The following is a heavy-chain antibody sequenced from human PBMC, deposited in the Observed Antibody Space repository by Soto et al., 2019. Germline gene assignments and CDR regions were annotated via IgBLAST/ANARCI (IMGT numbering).Heavy chain of an antibody. D-gene: IGHD2-15*01. Sequence: SETLSLTCTVSGASISTYYWSWIRQPPGKGLEWIGYISYSGSTNYNPSNKSRVTISFDASKNEISLQVRSATAADAAVYYCARDLKEYCSDGKCNWFDPWGQG. V-gene: IGHV4-59*01. CDR2: ISYSGST. J-gene: IGHJ5*02. CDR3: ARDLKEYCSDGKCNWFDP. CDR1: GASISTYY.